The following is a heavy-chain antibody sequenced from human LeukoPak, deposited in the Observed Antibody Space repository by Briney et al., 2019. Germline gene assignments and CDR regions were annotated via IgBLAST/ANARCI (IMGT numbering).Heavy chain of an antibody. V-gene: IGHV4-59*01. J-gene: IGHJ4*02. Sequence: PSETLSLTCTVSGGSISSSYWSWIRQPPGKGLEWIGYIYYSGSTNYNPSLKSRVTISGDTSKNQFSLRLSSVTAADTAVYYCARELTGDWYFDYWVQGTLVTVSS. CDR1: GGSISSSY. CDR3: ARELTGDWYFDY. CDR2: IYYSGST. D-gene: IGHD7-27*01.